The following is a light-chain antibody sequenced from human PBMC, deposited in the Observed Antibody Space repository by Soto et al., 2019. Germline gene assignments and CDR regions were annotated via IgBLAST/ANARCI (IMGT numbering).Light chain of an antibody. CDR2: LGS. CDR3: MQALQTPYT. V-gene: IGKV2-28*01. Sequence: DIVMTQSPLSLPVTPGEPASISCRSSQSLLHSNGDNYLGWYLQKPGQSPQLLIYLGSNRASGVPDRFSGSGSGTDFTLKISRVEAEDVGVYYCMQALQTPYTFGQGTKLEI. J-gene: IGKJ2*01. CDR1: QSLLHSNGDNY.